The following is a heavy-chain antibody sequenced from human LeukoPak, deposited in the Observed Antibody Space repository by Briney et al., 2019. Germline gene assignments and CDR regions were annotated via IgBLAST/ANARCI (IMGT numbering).Heavy chain of an antibody. Sequence: SETLSLTCTVSGGSISSGGYYWSWIRQHPGKGLEWIGYIYYSGSTYYSPSLESRVTISVDTSKNQFSLKLSSVTAADTAVYYCARGIGYSKTRSYYYYMDVWGKGTTVTVSS. CDR2: IYYSGST. CDR3: ARGIGYSKTRSYYYYMDV. V-gene: IGHV4-31*03. J-gene: IGHJ6*03. CDR1: GGSISSGGYY. D-gene: IGHD6-13*01.